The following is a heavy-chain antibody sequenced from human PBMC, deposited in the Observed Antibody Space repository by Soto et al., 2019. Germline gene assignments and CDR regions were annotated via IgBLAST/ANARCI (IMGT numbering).Heavy chain of an antibody. J-gene: IGHJ4*02. CDR2: ISYDGTNK. CDR3: ARDPKTSGGQHWAFNYFDS. CDR1: GFSFSISP. D-gene: IGHD7-27*01. Sequence: GGSLRLSCASSGFSFSISPMHWVRHAPGKGPGWVALISYDGTNKFYADSVKGRFTSSRDNSKSTLYLQVDSLRPEDAAVYYCARDPKTSGGQHWAFNYFDSWGRGTLVTVSS. V-gene: IGHV3-30-3*01.